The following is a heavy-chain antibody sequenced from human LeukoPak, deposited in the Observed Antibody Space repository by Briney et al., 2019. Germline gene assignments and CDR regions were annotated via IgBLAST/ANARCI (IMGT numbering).Heavy chain of an antibody. D-gene: IGHD2-21*02. Sequence: PGGSLRLSCAAYGVTLSGFWMHWVRQTPGKGLVWVSRINSDGSTTNYADSVKGRFTISRDNAKNTLYLQMNSLRAEDTALYYCAKDLTTYCGGDCSFDYWGQGTLVTVSS. CDR2: INSDGSTT. J-gene: IGHJ4*02. CDR1: GVTLSGFW. CDR3: AKDLTTYCGGDCSFDY. V-gene: IGHV3-74*01.